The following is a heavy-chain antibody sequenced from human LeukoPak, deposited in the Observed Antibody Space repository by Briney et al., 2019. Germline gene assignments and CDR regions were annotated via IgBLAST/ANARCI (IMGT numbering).Heavy chain of an antibody. Sequence: HWASVKVSCKASGYTFTDYYLHWVRQAPGQGLQWMGWINPNSGGTNYAQGRVTMTRDTSISTAYMQLSRLRSDDAAVYYCARDNRIMGWEPGTFEPWGQGTLVTVSS. CDR3: ARDNRIMGWEPGTFEP. V-gene: IGHV1-2*02. D-gene: IGHD1-26*01. CDR2: INPNSGGT. CDR1: GYTFTDYY. J-gene: IGHJ5*02.